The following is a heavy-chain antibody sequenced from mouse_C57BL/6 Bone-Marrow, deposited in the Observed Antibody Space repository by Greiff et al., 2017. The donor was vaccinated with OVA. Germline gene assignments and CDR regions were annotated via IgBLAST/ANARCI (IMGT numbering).Heavy chain of an antibody. CDR2: ISSGGDYI. CDR1: GFTFSSYA. Sequence: EVMLVESGEGLVKPGGSLKLSCAASGFTFSSYAMSWVRQTPEKRLEWVAYISSGGDYIYYADTVKGRFTISRDNARNTLYLQMSSLKSGDTAMYYCTRVRGNYAWFADWGQGTLVTVSA. J-gene: IGHJ3*01. D-gene: IGHD2-1*01. CDR3: TRVRGNYAWFAD. V-gene: IGHV5-9-1*02.